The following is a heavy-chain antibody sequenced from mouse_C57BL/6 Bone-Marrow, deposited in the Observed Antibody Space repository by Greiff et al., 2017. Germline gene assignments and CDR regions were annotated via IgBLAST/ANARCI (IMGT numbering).Heavy chain of an antibody. Sequence: VQLKESGPELVKPGASVKMSCKASGYTFTSYVMHWVKQKPGQGLEWIGYIYPYNDGTKYNEKFKGKATLTSDKSSSTAYMELSSLTSEDSAVYYCARDYGSSDYAMDYWGQGTSVTVSS. V-gene: IGHV1-14*01. D-gene: IGHD1-1*01. J-gene: IGHJ4*01. CDR2: IYPYNDGT. CDR1: GYTFTSYV. CDR3: ARDYGSSDYAMDY.